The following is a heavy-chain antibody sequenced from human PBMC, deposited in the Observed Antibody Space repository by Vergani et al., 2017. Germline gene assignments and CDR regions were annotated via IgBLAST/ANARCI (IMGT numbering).Heavy chain of an antibody. CDR2: IWYDGSNK. CDR3: AKDCGGCKRNGCSYYRDY. CDR1: GCRFSSYG. J-gene: IGHJ6*03. V-gene: IGHV3-33*06. Sequence: QVQLVESGGGVVQTGRSLRLSCAASGCRFSSYGMNWVRQAPGKGLEWVAVIWYDGSNKYYADSGKGRFTISRENSQNTVNLLVNSLIGDDTAVDYCAKDCGGCKRNGCSYYRDYWGKGTMVTV. D-gene: IGHD2-21*01.